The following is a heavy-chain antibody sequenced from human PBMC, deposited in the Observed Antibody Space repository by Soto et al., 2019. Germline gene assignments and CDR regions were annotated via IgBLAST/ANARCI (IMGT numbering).Heavy chain of an antibody. V-gene: IGHV3-30-3*01. CDR1: GFTFSSYA. CDR2: ISYDGSNK. D-gene: IGHD5-12*01. J-gene: IGHJ4*02. Sequence: GGSLRLSCAASGFTFSSYAMHWVRQAPGKGLEWVAVISYDGSNKYYADSVKGRFTISRDNSKNTLYLQMNSLRAEDTAVYYCARDRWPTSGYDLGYWGQGTLVTVSS. CDR3: ARDRWPTSGYDLGY.